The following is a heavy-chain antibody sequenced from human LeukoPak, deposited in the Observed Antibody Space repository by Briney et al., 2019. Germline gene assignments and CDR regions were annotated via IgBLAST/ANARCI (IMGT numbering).Heavy chain of an antibody. Sequence: SETLSLTCAVYGGSFSGYYWSWIRQPPGKGLEWIGEINHSGSTNYNPSLKSRVTISVDTSKNQFSLKLSSVTAAGTAVYYCASSRSRRYSSSWYQLDWFDPWGQGTLVTVSS. CDR1: GGSFSGYY. D-gene: IGHD6-13*01. J-gene: IGHJ5*02. CDR2: INHSGST. V-gene: IGHV4-34*01. CDR3: ASSRSRRYSSSWYQLDWFDP.